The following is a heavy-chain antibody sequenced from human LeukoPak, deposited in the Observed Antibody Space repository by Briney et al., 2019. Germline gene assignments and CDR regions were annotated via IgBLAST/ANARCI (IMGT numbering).Heavy chain of an antibody. V-gene: IGHV3-74*01. D-gene: IGHD1-20*01. CDR3: VTYNWEYEADY. Sequence: GGSLRLSCVGSGVTLSNYWMYWVRQGPEKGLVWVSRISGDGRTTDYADSGKGRFTTFRDNAKNTLYLQMNSLRAEDTAVYYCVTYNWEYEADYWGQGTLVTVSS. J-gene: IGHJ4*02. CDR2: ISGDGRTT. CDR1: GVTLSNYW.